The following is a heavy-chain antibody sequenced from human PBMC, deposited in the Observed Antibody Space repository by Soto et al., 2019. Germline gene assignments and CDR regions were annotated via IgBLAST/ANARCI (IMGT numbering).Heavy chain of an antibody. D-gene: IGHD3-10*01. CDR2: IYYSGST. J-gene: IGHJ4*02. CDR3: ARDSGGYFDY. V-gene: IGHV4-59*01. Sequence: QVQLQESGPGLVKPSETLSLTCTVSGGSISSYYWSWIRQPPGKGLEWIGDIYYSGSTNYNPSLKSRVTISVDTSKNQFSLKLSSVTAADTAVYYCARDSGGYFDYWGQGTLVTVSS. CDR1: GGSISSYY.